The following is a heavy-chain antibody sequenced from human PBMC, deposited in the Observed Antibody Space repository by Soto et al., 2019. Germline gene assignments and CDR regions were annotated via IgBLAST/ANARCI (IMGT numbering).Heavy chain of an antibody. Sequence: ASVKVSCKASGYTFTSYAMHWVRQAPGQRLEWMGWINAGNGNTKYSQKFQGRVTITRDTSASTAYMELSSLRSEDTAVHYCAASIVLFLEWFLRDYYFDYWGQGTLVTVSS. V-gene: IGHV1-3*01. CDR3: AASIVLFLEWFLRDYYFDY. CDR2: INAGNGNT. J-gene: IGHJ4*02. D-gene: IGHD3-3*01. CDR1: GYTFTSYA.